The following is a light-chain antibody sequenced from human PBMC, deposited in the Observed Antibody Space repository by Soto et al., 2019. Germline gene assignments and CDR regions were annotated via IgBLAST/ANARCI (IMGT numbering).Light chain of an antibody. CDR1: SSDVGGYNY. CDR3: SSYTSASTLLYL. J-gene: IGLJ1*01. Sequence: QSALTQPASVSGSPGQSITISCTGTSSDVGGYNYVSWYQQHPGIAPKLLIYGVTSRPSGVSPRFSGSKSGNTASLPISGLQAEDEADYHCSSYTSASTLLYLFVTGTKVTVL. V-gene: IGLV2-14*01. CDR2: GVT.